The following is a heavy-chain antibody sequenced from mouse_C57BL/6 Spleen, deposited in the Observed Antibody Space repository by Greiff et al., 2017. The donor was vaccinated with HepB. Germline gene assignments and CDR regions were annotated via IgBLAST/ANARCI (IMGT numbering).Heavy chain of an antibody. CDR3: ARGSYSNLSMDY. V-gene: IGHV1-42*01. CDR2: INPSTGGT. CDR1: GYSFTGYY. Sequence: EVQLQQSGPELVKPGASVKISCKASGYSFTGYYMNWVKQSPEKSLEWIGEINPSTGGTTYNQKFKAKATLTVDKSSSTAYMQLKSLTSEDSAVYYCARGSYSNLSMDYWGQGTSVTVSS. D-gene: IGHD2-5*01. J-gene: IGHJ4*01.